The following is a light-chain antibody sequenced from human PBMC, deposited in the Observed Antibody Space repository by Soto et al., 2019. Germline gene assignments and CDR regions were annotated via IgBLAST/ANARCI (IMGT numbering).Light chain of an antibody. CDR3: FSKISGFVYG. CDR1: NTDLGVYGY. Sequence: QSALAQPASVSGSFGQSITISCSGRNTDLGVYGYVSWYQHHPGKAPKLLIDDVNNRPSGISDRFSGSKSGDTASLTISGLQAEDEADYFCFSKISGFVYGFGTGTKVTVL. J-gene: IGLJ1*01. V-gene: IGLV2-14*01. CDR2: DVN.